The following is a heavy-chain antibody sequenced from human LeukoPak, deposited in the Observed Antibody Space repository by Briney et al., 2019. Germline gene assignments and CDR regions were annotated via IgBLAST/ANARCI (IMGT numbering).Heavy chain of an antibody. CDR3: ARPQVNDYGDCGI. D-gene: IGHD4-17*01. CDR2: ISSSSSTI. V-gene: IGHV3-48*04. Sequence: GGSLRPSCAASGFIFSSHSMNWVRQAPGKGLEWVSYISSSSSTIYYADSVKGRFTISRDNAKNSLYLQMNSLRAEDTAVYYCARPQVNDYGDCGIWGQGTMVAVSS. CDR1: GFIFSSHS. J-gene: IGHJ3*02.